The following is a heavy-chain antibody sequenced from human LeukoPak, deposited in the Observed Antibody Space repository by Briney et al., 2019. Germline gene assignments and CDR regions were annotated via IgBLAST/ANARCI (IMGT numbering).Heavy chain of an antibody. CDR3: ARDQQWLDPARHGFDY. CDR2: ISAYNGNT. D-gene: IGHD6-19*01. CDR1: GYTFTSNG. V-gene: IGHV1-18*01. Sequence: ASVKVSCKASGYTFTSNGISWVRQVPGQGLEWMGWISAYNGNTNYAQKFQGRVTMTTDTSTSTAHMELRSLRSDDTAVYYCARDQQWLDPARHGFDYWSQGTLVTVSS. J-gene: IGHJ4*02.